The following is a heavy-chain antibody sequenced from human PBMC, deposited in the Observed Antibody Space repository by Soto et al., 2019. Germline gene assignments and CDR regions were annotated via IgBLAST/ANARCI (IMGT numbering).Heavy chain of an antibody. J-gene: IGHJ4*02. CDR2: IYYSGST. CDR3: ARHEGYYGSPAAGLFDY. D-gene: IGHD3-10*01. CDR1: GGSISSSGYY. Sequence: PSETLSLTCTVSGGSISSSGYYWSWIRQHPGKGLEWIGYIYYSGSTYYNPSLKSRVTISLDTSKSQFSLELNSVTAADTAMYYCARHEGYYGSPAAGLFDYWGQGTLVTVSS. V-gene: IGHV4-31*03.